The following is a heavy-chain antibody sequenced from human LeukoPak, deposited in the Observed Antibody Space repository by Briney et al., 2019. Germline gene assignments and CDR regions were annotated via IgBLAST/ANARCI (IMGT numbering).Heavy chain of an antibody. J-gene: IGHJ4*02. V-gene: IGHV3-11*01. D-gene: IGHD3-10*01. CDR2: ISSSGSTI. CDR1: GFTFSDYY. Sequence: PGGSLRLSCAASGFTFSDYYMSWIRQAPGKGLEWVSYISSSGSTIYYADSVKGRFTISRDNAKNSLYLQMNSLRAEDTAVYYCASPKRSMVRGVLDYWGQGTLVTVSS. CDR3: ASPKRSMVRGVLDY.